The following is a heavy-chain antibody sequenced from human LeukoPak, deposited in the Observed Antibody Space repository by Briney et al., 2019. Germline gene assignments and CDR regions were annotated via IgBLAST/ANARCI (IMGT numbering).Heavy chain of an antibody. D-gene: IGHD3-22*01. CDR1: GYTFTDYY. CDR3: ARASYYDSSGYDFDY. V-gene: IGHV1-18*04. Sequence: GASVKVSCKASGYTFTDYYMHWVRQAPGQGLEWMGWISAYNGNTNYAQKLQGRVTMTTDTSTSTAYMELRSLRSDDTAVYYCARASYYDSSGYDFDYWGQGTLVTVSS. J-gene: IGHJ4*02. CDR2: ISAYNGNT.